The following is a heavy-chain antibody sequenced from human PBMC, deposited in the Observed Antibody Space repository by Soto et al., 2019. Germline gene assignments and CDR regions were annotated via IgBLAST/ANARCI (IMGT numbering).Heavy chain of an antibody. CDR2: IGTQHDT. CDR3: ARQASYWHGGGGWFDP. V-gene: IGHV3-13*01. D-gene: IGHD2-8*02. CDR1: GFTFSAYD. J-gene: IGHJ5*02. Sequence: EVQLVESGGGLVQPGGSLRLSCAASGFTFSAYDMHWVRQATGKGLEWVSAIGTQHDTYYPDSVKGRFTISRENAKNFLYLQMDRLRAGDTGVYYCARQASYWHGGGGWFDPWGQGTLVTVSS.